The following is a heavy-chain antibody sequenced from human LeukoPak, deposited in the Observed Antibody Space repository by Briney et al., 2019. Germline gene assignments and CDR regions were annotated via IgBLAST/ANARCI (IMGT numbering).Heavy chain of an antibody. V-gene: IGHV1-8*03. CDR1: GYTFTSYD. Sequence: ASVKVSCKASGYTFTSYDINWVRQATGQGLEWMGWMNPNSGNTGYAQKFQGRVTITRNTSISTAYMELSSLRSEDTAVYYCARALVVPAAIPVVDAFDIWGQGTMVTVSS. CDR2: MNPNSGNT. D-gene: IGHD2-2*02. J-gene: IGHJ3*02. CDR3: ARALVVPAAIPVVDAFDI.